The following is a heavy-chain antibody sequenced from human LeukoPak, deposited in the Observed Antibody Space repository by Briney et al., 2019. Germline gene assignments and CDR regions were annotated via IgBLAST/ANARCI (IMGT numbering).Heavy chain of an antibody. CDR3: ATVPDGDEYFDY. Sequence: ASVKVSCKVSGYTLTELSMHWVRQAPGKGLEWMGGFDPEDGETTYAQKFQGRVTMTEDTSTDTAYMELSSLRSEDTAVYYCATVPDGDEYFDYWGQGTLVTVSS. CDR1: GYTLTELS. J-gene: IGHJ4*02. D-gene: IGHD7-27*01. CDR2: FDPEDGET. V-gene: IGHV1-24*01.